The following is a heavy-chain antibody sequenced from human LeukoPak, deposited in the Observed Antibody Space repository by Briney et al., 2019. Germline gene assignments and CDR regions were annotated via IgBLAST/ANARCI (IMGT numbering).Heavy chain of an antibody. CDR3: ARVVGATQFGYYYYYMDV. V-gene: IGHV3-48*01. D-gene: IGHD1-26*01. J-gene: IGHJ6*03. CDR2: TGFDSETN. CDR1: GFIFSNYS. Sequence: GGSLRLSCAASGFIFSNYSINWVRQAPGKGLEWISYTGFDSETNSHADSVKGRITISGENAKNALNLQLTSLRVEDTAVYYCARVVGATQFGYYYYYMDVWGKGTTVTVSS.